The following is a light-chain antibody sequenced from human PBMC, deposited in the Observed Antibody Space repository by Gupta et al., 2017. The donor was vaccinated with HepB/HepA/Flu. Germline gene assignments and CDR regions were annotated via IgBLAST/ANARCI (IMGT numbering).Light chain of an antibody. CDR1: SNNVGTYA. CDR2: GNS. CDR3: STWDYSISAV. V-gene: IGLV1-44*01. Sequence: QSALTQEASVSGTVGQKVTLSCTANSNNVGTYAVGWNQHISHGTPKTVMFGNSLSSGIPDRFSGSKSGTTASLTISGLEPEDEADYYCSTWDYSISAVFGGGTKL. J-gene: IGLJ3*02.